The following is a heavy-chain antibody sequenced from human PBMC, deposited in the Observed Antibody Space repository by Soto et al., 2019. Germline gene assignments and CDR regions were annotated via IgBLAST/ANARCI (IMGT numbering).Heavy chain of an antibody. CDR3: ANLIEFRSFDWIDY. V-gene: IGHV3-23*01. D-gene: IGHD3-9*01. J-gene: IGHJ4*02. Sequence: GGSLRLSCAASGFTFSNYAMNWVRQAPGKGLEWVSIISGSGGSIYYADSVKGRFTISRDNSKNTLYLQMNSLRAEDTAVYYCANLIEFRSFDWIDYWGQGTLVTVSS. CDR1: GFTFSNYA. CDR2: ISGSGGSI.